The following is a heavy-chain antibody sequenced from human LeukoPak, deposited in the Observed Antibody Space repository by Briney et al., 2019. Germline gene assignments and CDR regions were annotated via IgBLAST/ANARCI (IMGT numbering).Heavy chain of an antibody. V-gene: IGHV3-23*01. D-gene: IGHD3-22*01. CDR2: ISGSRGAT. J-gene: IGHJ4*02. Sequence: GGSLRLSCAASGFTFSNYPMSWVRQAPGKGLEWVSAISGSRGATYYADSAKGRFTISRDNSKNALYLQMISLRAEDTAVYYCAKSQEDDSSGYYYPNFDYWGQGALVTVSS. CDR1: GFTFSNYP. CDR3: AKSQEDDSSGYYYPNFDY.